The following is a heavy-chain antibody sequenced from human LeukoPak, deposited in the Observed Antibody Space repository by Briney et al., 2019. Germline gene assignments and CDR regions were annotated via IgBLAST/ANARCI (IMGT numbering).Heavy chain of an antibody. V-gene: IGHV4-59*11. CDR2: IYYSGST. CDR3: ARLECLSLYYYYYMDV. J-gene: IGHJ6*03. D-gene: IGHD3-3*01. Sequence: SETLSLTCTVSGGSISSHYWSWTRQPPGKGLEWIGYIYYSGSTNYNPYLKSRVTISVDTSRNQFSLKLSSVTAADTAVYYCARLECLSLYYYYYMDVWGKGTTVTVS. CDR1: GGSISSHY.